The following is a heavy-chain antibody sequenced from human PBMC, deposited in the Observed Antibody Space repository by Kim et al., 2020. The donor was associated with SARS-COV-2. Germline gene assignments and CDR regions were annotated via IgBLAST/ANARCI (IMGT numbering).Heavy chain of an antibody. Sequence: GGSLRLSCVASGFTFSSRAMSWVRQTPGKWLEWVASINNGGNPYYADSVKGRFTVSRDITKATLYLQMNSLRAEDTALYYCAKDHPSSGWPTFDSWGQGTLVTVSS. V-gene: IGHV3-23*01. D-gene: IGHD6-19*01. CDR1: GFTFSSRA. J-gene: IGHJ4*02. CDR2: INNGGNP. CDR3: AKDHPSSGWPTFDS.